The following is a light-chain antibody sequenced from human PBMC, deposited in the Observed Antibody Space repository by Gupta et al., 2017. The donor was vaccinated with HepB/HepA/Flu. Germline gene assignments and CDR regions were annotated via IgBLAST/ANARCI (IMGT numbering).Light chain of an antibody. CDR3: VLYIGSSISV. Sequence: TVATQEPSFSVSHGGTVTLTCGLSSGSVSTGYHPSWYQLTPGQAPRTLVYSKNIRFYVVPGRFSGSLRRNEAALTITGAQADDESDYYCVLYIGSSISVFGGGTKLTVL. CDR1: SGSVSTGYH. V-gene: IGLV8-61*01. CDR2: SKN. J-gene: IGLJ2*01.